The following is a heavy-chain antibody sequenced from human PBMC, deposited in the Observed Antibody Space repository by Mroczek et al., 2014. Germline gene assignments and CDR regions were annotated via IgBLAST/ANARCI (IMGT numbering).Heavy chain of an antibody. CDR1: WXSISSYY. Sequence: TVSWXSISSYYWSWIRQPPGKGLEWIGYIYYSGSTNYNPSLKSRVTISVDTSKNQFSLKLSSVTAADTAVYYCARGGGIAAADTIYYYMDVWGKGTTVTVSS. CDR3: ARGGGIAAADTIYYYMDV. J-gene: IGHJ6*03. V-gene: IGHV4-59*01. CDR2: IYYSGST. D-gene: IGHD6-13*01.